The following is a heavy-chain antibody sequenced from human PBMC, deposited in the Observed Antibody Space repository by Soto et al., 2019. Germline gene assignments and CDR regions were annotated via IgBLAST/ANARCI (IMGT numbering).Heavy chain of an antibody. CDR3: ARDDSSAWLTYYYAMDV. J-gene: IGHJ6*02. Sequence: SETLSLTCTVSGGSVSSGSYYWSWIRQPPGKGLEWIGYIYYSGSTNYNPSLKSRVTISVDTSKNQFSLKLSSVTAADTAVYYCARDDSSAWLTYYYAMDVWGQGTTVTVSS. V-gene: IGHV4-61*01. CDR2: IYYSGST. CDR1: GGSVSSGSYY. D-gene: IGHD6-19*01.